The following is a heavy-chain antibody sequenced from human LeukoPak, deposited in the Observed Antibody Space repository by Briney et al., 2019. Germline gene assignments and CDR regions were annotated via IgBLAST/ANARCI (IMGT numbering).Heavy chain of an antibody. J-gene: IGHJ4*02. CDR3: ARQADWNDDGYYFDY. D-gene: IGHD1-1*01. V-gene: IGHV1-2*02. Sequence: GASVKVSCKASGYTFTGYYMHWVRQAPGQGLEWMGWINPNSGGTNYVQKFQGRVTMTRDTSISTAYMELSRLRSDDTAVYYCARQADWNDDGYYFDYWGQGTLVTVSS. CDR1: GYTFTGYY. CDR2: INPNSGGT.